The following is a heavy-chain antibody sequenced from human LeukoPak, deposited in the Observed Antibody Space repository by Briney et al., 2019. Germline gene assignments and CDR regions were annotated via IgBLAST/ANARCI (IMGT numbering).Heavy chain of an antibody. CDR1: GFSFSFPF. J-gene: IGHJ6*03. CDR2: INGDGTSA. D-gene: IGHD2-21*02. V-gene: IGHV3-74*01. CDR3: ARVAYCGGDCYSLDYYYMDV. Sequence: GGSLRLSCAGSGFSFSFPFNYDAMGRVRQTPGKGLLWGSRINGDGTSATYAGSVKGRFTISRDNAKNTLYLQMDSLRAEDTAVYYCARVAYCGGDCYSLDYYYMDVWGKGTTVTVSS.